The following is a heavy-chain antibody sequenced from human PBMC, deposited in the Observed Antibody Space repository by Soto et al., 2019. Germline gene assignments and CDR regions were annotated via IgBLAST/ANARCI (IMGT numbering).Heavy chain of an antibody. V-gene: IGHV2-5*02. J-gene: IGHJ4*02. CDR1: GFSLTANGVG. Sequence: ITLKESGPPLVKPTQPLTLTCGFSGFSLTANGVGVGWVRQPPGLALEWLAMVYWDDDKHYSASLRRRLSITKDTSKSQVVLTMTNMDPVDTGTYYCATLTGSHWGQGALVTVSS. D-gene: IGHD3-9*01. CDR2: VYWDDDK. CDR3: ATLTGSH.